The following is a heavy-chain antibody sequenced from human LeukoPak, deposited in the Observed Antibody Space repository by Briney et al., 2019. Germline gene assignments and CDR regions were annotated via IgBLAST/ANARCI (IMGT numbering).Heavy chain of an antibody. Sequence: ASVKVSCKASGYTFTSYDINWVRQAPGQGLEWMGWMNPNSGNTGYAQKFQGRVTMTRNTSISTAYMELSSLRSEDTAVYYCARGSGVSYYYGSGSSDFDYWGQGTPVTVSS. CDR3: ARGSGVSYYYGSGSSDFDY. D-gene: IGHD3-10*01. CDR1: GYTFTSYD. CDR2: MNPNSGNT. J-gene: IGHJ4*02. V-gene: IGHV1-8*01.